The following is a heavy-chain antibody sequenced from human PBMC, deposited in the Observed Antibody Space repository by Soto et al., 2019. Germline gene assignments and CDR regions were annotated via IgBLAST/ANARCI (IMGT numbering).Heavy chain of an antibody. D-gene: IGHD3-10*01. J-gene: IGHJ3*02. V-gene: IGHV5-10-1*01. Sequence: GESLKISCKGSGYSFTSYWISWVRQMPGKGLEWMGRIDPSDSYTKYSPSFQGHVTISADKSISTAYLQWSSLKASDTAMYYCASLLPFNMVRGVIRADAFDIWGQGTMVTVSS. CDR2: IDPSDSYT. CDR3: ASLLPFNMVRGVIRADAFDI. CDR1: GYSFTSYW.